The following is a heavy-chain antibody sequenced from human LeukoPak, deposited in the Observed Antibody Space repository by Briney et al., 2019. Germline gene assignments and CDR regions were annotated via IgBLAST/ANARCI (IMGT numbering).Heavy chain of an antibody. CDR2: NYPGDSDT. V-gene: IGHV5-51*01. CDR3: ARSGGYCSGGSCYSFDY. CDR1: GYIFTSYW. D-gene: IGHD2-15*01. J-gene: IGHJ4*02. Sequence: PGESLKISCKGSGYIFTSYWIGLVRQVPGKGLGWKGINYPGDSDTRYSPYFQGQVTISADKSISTAYLQWSSLKASDTAMYYCARSGGYCSGGSCYSFDYWGQGNLVTVSS.